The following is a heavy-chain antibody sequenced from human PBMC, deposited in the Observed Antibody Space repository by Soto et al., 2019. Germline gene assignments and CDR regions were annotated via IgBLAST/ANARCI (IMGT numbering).Heavy chain of an antibody. V-gene: IGHV3-11*05. Sequence: QVQLVESGGGLVKPGGSLRLSCAASGFTFSDYYMSWIRQAPGKGLEWVSYISSSSSYTNYADSVKGRFTISRDNAKNSLYLQMNSLRAEDTAVYYCARYCSGGSCYSDAFDIWGQGTMVTVSS. CDR2: ISSSSSYT. CDR1: GFTFSDYY. D-gene: IGHD2-15*01. CDR3: ARYCSGGSCYSDAFDI. J-gene: IGHJ3*02.